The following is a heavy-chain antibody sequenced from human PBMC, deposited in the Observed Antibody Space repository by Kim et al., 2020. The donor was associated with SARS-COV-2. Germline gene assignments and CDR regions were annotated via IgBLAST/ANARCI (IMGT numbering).Heavy chain of an antibody. Sequence: SVKGRFIISRDNANNSLYLQRNSLRPEDTALYFCAKDLNHITGPAMDGYDYWGQGTLVTVSS. D-gene: IGHD1-20*01. V-gene: IGHV3-9*01. J-gene: IGHJ4*02. CDR3: AKDLNHITGPAMDGYDY.